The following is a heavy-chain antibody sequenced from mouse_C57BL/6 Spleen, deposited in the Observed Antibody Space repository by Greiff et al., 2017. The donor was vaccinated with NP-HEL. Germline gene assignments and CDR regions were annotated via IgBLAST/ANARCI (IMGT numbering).Heavy chain of an antibody. D-gene: IGHD2-5*01. V-gene: IGHV1-69*01. J-gene: IGHJ2*01. CDR1: GYTFTSYW. Sequence: QVQLQQPGAELVMPGASVKLSCKASGYTFTSYWMHWVKQRPGQGLEWIGEIDPSDSYTNYNQKFKGKSTLTVDKSSSTAYMQLSSLTSEDSAVYYCARSSYSNPGYYFDYWGQGTTLTVSS. CDR2: IDPSDSYT. CDR3: ARSSYSNPGYYFDY.